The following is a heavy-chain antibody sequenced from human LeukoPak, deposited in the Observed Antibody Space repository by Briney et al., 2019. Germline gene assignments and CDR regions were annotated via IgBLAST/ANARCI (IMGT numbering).Heavy chain of an antibody. Sequence: SETLSLTCTVSGYSISSGYYWGWIRPPPGKGLEWIRSIYHSGSTYYNPSLKSRVTISVDTSKNQFSLKLSSVTAADTAVYYCAREFALLWFGDSEDYWGQGTLVTVSS. CDR1: GYSISSGYY. J-gene: IGHJ4*02. CDR3: AREFALLWFGDSEDY. CDR2: IYHSGST. D-gene: IGHD3-10*01. V-gene: IGHV4-38-2*02.